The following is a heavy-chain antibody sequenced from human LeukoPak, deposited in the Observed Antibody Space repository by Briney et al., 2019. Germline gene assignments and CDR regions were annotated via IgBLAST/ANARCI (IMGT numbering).Heavy chain of an antibody. Sequence: SEILSFSCTVSGGSVNSGPYYWSWIRQLPGKGLEYIGYIYYSGSTYYNPSLKGRVTVSADTSTNQFSLKLSSVTAADTAVYYCARDRADGQNYLFDHWGQGTLVTVSS. CDR3: ARDRADGQNYLFDH. CDR2: IYYSGST. CDR1: GGSVNSGPYY. V-gene: IGHV4-31*03. D-gene: IGHD5-24*01. J-gene: IGHJ4*02.